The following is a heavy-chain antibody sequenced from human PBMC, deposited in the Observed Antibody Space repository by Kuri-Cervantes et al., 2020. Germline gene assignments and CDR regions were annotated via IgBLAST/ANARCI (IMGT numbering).Heavy chain of an antibody. Sequence: GGSLRLSCAASGFTFSSYWMHWVRQAPGKGLVWVSRINSDGSSTSYADSVKGRFTISRDNAKNTLYLQMNSLRAEDTAVYYCAIGFSSSGLFDYWGQGTLVTVSS. CDR3: AIGFSSSGLFDY. CDR2: INSDGSST. J-gene: IGHJ4*02. D-gene: IGHD6-6*01. V-gene: IGHV3-74*01. CDR1: GFTFSSYW.